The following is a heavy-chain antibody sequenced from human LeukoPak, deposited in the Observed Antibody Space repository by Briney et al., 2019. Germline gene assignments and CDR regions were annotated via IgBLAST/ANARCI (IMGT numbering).Heavy chain of an antibody. J-gene: IGHJ3*02. CDR2: IYYSGST. CDR3: ASLHPYSSSSIAFDT. D-gene: IGHD6-6*01. V-gene: IGHV4-59*01. CDR1: GGSFSGYY. Sequence: SETLSLTCAVYGGSFSGYYWSWIRQPPGKGLEWIGYIYYSGSTNYNPSLKSRVTISVDTSKNQFSLKLSSVTAADTAVYYCASLHPYSSSSIAFDTWGQGTMVTVSS.